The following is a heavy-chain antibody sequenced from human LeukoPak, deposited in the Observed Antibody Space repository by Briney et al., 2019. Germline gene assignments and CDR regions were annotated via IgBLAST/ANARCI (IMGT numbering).Heavy chain of an antibody. CDR1: GFTFSSHA. V-gene: IGHV3-23*01. CDR2: ISGSGGST. D-gene: IGHD2-2*03. Sequence: GGSLRLSCAASGFTFSSHAMSWVRQAPGKGLEWVSAISGSGGSTYYADSVKGRFTISRDNSKNTLYLQMNSLRAEDTAVYYCAKGELFGYCSSTSCCADPRCFDYWGQGTLVTVSS. J-gene: IGHJ4*02. CDR3: AKGELFGYCSSTSCCADPRCFDY.